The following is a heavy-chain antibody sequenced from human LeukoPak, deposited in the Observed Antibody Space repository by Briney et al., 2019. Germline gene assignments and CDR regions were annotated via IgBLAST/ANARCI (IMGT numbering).Heavy chain of an antibody. V-gene: IGHV4-59*12. CDR1: GGSISSNY. Sequence: SETLSLTCTVSGGSISSNYWSWIRQPPGKGLEWIGYIYYSGSTYYNPSLKSRVTISVDTSKNQFSLKLSSVTAADTAVYYCARVGLYCSSTSCYNYFDYWGQGTLVTVSS. D-gene: IGHD2-2*02. J-gene: IGHJ4*02. CDR2: IYYSGST. CDR3: ARVGLYCSSTSCYNYFDY.